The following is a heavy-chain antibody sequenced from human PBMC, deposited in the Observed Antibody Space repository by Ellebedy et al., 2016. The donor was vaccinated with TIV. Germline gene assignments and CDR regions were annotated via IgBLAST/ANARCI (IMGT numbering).Heavy chain of an antibody. D-gene: IGHD3-22*01. Sequence: GESLKISCAASGFVFSSYTMNWVRQAPGKGLEWVSFISDTSIYYADAVEGRFTISRDNAKNSLYLQMNSLRAEDTAVYYCARQTYYSDNSGYYAFDYWGQGTLVTVSS. CDR1: GFVFSSYT. J-gene: IGHJ4*02. CDR2: ISDTSI. V-gene: IGHV3-21*01. CDR3: ARQTYYSDNSGYYAFDY.